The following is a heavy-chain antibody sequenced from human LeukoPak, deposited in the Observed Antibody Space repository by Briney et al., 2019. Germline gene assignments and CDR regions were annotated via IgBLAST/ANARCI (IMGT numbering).Heavy chain of an antibody. CDR2: ISSNGGST. CDR3: ARDSGSSSAVDY. Sequence: PGGSLRLSCTASGFSFSSYAMHWVRQAPGKGLEYVSAISSNGGSTYYANSVKGRFTISRDNSKNTLYLQMGSLRVEDVAVYYCARDSGSSSAVDYWGQGALVTVSS. CDR1: GFSFSSYA. V-gene: IGHV3-64*01. D-gene: IGHD3-10*01. J-gene: IGHJ4*02.